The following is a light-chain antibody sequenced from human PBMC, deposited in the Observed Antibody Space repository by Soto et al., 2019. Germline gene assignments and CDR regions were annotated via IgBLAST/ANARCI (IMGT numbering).Light chain of an antibody. J-gene: IGLJ1*01. Sequence: QSALTQPASVSGSPGQSITISCTGTSSDVGGSNYVSWYQQHPGKAPKLMIYDVSNRPSGVSNRFSGSKSGNTASLTISGLQAEDEADYYCGSYTSSSTLYFFGTGTQLTVL. V-gene: IGLV2-14*01. CDR3: GSYTSSSTLYF. CDR1: SSDVGGSNY. CDR2: DVS.